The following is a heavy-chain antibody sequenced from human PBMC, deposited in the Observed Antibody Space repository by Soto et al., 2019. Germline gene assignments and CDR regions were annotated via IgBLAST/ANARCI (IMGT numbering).Heavy chain of an antibody. CDR2: MNPGSGDT. J-gene: IGHJ5*02. CDR1: GYTRTNND. Sequence: ASVKVSRKASGYTRTNNDYSLVRQAPGQGLEWMGWMNPGSGDTGYAQKCQGRVTMTRDISIATAYMELNSLTSEDTAIYYCARMESFGSLNWFDPWGQGTLVTVSS. D-gene: IGHD5-18*01. V-gene: IGHV1-8*02. CDR3: ARMESFGSLNWFDP.